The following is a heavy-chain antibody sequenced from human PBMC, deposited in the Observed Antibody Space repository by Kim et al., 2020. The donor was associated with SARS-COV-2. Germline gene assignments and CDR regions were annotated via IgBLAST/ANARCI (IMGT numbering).Heavy chain of an antibody. J-gene: IGHJ4*02. D-gene: IGHD3-10*01. CDR2: ISDSGGYT. CDR3: ARRGVATGFDY. Sequence: LSLTCAASGFTFNTYAMSWVRQAPGKGLEWVSAISDSGGYTPYADSMKGRFTISRDNSKNTLFLQMNSLRAEDTAVYYCARRGVATGFDYWGQGTL. CDR1: GFTFNTYA. V-gene: IGHV3-23*01.